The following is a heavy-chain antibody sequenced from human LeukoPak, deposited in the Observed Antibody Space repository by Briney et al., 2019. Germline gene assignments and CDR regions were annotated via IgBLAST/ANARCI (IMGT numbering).Heavy chain of an antibody. J-gene: IGHJ6*03. D-gene: IGHD6-6*01. V-gene: IGHV3-48*03. Sequence: GGSLRLSCAASGFTFSSYEMNWVRQPPGKGLEWVSYISSSGSTIYYADSAKGRFTISRDNSKNTLYLQMNSLRAEDTAVYYCAKGKGGSSSSNYYYYYMDVWGKGTTVTVSS. CDR3: AKGKGGSSSSNYYYYYMDV. CDR1: GFTFSSYE. CDR2: ISSSGSTI.